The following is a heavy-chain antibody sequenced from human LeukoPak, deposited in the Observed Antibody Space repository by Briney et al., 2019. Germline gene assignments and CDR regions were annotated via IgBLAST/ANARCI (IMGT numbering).Heavy chain of an antibody. D-gene: IGHD6-13*01. CDR3: ARHGSSWYYFDY. CDR2: IYYSGST. CDR1: GGSISSSSYY. Sequence: SETLSLTCTVSGGSISSSSYYWGWIRQPPGKGLEWIGSIYYSGSTYYNPSLKSRVTISVDTSKNQFPLKLSSVTAADTAVYYCARHGSSWYYFDYWGQGTLVTVSS. J-gene: IGHJ4*02. V-gene: IGHV4-39*01.